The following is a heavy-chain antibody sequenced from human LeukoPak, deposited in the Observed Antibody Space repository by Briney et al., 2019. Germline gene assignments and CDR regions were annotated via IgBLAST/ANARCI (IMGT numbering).Heavy chain of an antibody. V-gene: IGHV4-61*01. CDR1: GGSISSSSYY. Sequence: PSETLSLTCTVSGGSISSSSYYWSWIRQPPGKGLEWIGYIYYSGSTNYNPSLKSRVTISVDTSKNQFSLKLSSVTAADTAVYYCARGVAAASAGYWGQGTLVTVSS. CDR2: IYYSGST. CDR3: ARGVAAASAGY. J-gene: IGHJ4*02. D-gene: IGHD6-13*01.